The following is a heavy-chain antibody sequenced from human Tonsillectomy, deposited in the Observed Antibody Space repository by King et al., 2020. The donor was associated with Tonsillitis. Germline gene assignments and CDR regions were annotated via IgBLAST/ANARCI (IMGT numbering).Heavy chain of an antibody. J-gene: IGHJ4*02. CDR3: ATWDPVGVLRYFDGLLSFDY. CDR2: FDPEDGET. Sequence: QLVQSGAEVKKPGASVKVSCKVSGYILTELSMHWVRQAPGKGLEWMGGFDPEDGETIYAQKFRGRVTMTEDTSTDTAYMELSSLRSEDTAVYYCATWDPVGVLRYFDGLLSFDYWGQGTLVTVSS. V-gene: IGHV1-24*01. D-gene: IGHD3-9*01. CDR1: GYILTELS.